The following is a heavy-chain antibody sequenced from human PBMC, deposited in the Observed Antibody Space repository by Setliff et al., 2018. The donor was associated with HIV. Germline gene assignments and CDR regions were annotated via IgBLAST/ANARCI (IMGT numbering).Heavy chain of an antibody. J-gene: IGHJ4*02. V-gene: IGHV1-46*01. CDR2: LNPSEGTT. CDR1: GYTFTTYY. D-gene: IGHD3-10*01. CDR3: ARVFEGVVRGVYFDY. Sequence: GASVKVSCKASGYTFTTYYIHWVRQAPGQGLEWMGILNPSEGTTSFAQKFQGRVTMTRDTSTSTVYMDLSSLRADDTAVYYCARVFEGVVRGVYFDYWGQGTLVTVSS.